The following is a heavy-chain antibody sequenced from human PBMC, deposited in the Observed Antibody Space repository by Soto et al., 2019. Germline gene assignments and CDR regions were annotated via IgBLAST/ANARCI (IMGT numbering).Heavy chain of an antibody. Sequence: PSETLSLTCTVSGDSITNSNWWTWVRQPPGKGLEWIGEIFHSGSTNYNPSLKSRITISVDKSKNQFVLKLRSVTAADTAVYYCVVAAEIYHYQLLDVWGQGTTVIVSS. V-gene: IGHV4-4*02. J-gene: IGHJ6*02. CDR2: IFHSGST. CDR1: GDSITNSNW. D-gene: IGHD2-2*01. CDR3: VVAAEIYHYQLLDV.